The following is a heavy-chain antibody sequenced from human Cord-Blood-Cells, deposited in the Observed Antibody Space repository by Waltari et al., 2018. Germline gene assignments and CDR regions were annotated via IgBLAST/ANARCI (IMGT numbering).Heavy chain of an antibody. CDR1: GYSISSGYY. J-gene: IGHJ4*02. Sequence: QVQLQESGPGLVKPPETLSLTCAVSGYSISSGYYWGGLRQPPGKGLEWIGSIYHSGSTYYNPSLKRRVTISVDTSKTQFSLKLSSVTAADTAVYYCARLIAAAGTIDYWGQGTLVTVSS. D-gene: IGHD6-13*01. CDR2: IYHSGST. CDR3: ARLIAAAGTIDY. V-gene: IGHV4-38-2*01.